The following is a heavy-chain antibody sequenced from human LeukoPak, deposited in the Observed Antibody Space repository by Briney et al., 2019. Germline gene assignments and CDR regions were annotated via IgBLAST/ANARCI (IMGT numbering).Heavy chain of an antibody. Sequence: SETPSLTCNVSGGSISSYYWSWIRQPPGKGLEWIGYIYYSGSTNYNPSLKSRVSVSVDTSRDQFSLKLTSVTAADTAVYFCARGYSSSSYYFDSWGQGILVTVSS. D-gene: IGHD6-6*01. J-gene: IGHJ4*01. CDR3: ARGYSSSSYYFDS. V-gene: IGHV4-59*01. CDR1: GGSISSYY. CDR2: IYYSGST.